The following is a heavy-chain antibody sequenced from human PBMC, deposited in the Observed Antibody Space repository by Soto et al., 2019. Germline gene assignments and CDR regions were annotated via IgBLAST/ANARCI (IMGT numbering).Heavy chain of an antibody. V-gene: IGHV1-8*01. Sequence: QVQLVQSGAEVKKPGASVKVSCKASGYTFTSYDINWVRQATGQGLEWMGWMNPNSGNTGYAQKFQGRVTMTRNTSISTAYMELSSLRSEDTAVYYCVRGRGVVVPAAMLPVDYWGQGTLVTVSS. CDR2: MNPNSGNT. CDR3: VRGRGVVVPAAMLPVDY. D-gene: IGHD2-2*01. CDR1: GYTFTSYD. J-gene: IGHJ4*02.